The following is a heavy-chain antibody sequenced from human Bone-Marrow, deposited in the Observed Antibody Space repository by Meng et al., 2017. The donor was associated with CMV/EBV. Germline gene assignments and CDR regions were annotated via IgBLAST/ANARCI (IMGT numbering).Heavy chain of an antibody. Sequence: ASVKVSCKASGYTFTSYDINWVRQATGQGLEWMGWMNPNSGNTGFAQKFQGRVTMTRNSSISTAYMELTSLRSEDTAVYYCAIVGRGYQLEILYYYYGMDVWGQGTTVTVSS. J-gene: IGHJ6*02. CDR3: AIVGRGYQLEILYYYYGMDV. CDR1: GYTFTSYD. D-gene: IGHD2-2*01. CDR2: MNPNSGNT. V-gene: IGHV1-8*01.